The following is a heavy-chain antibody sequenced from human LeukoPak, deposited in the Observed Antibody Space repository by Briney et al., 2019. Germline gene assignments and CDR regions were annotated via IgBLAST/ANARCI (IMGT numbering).Heavy chain of an antibody. J-gene: IGHJ4*02. V-gene: IGHV3-23*01. CDR2: ISGSGGST. Sequence: PGGSLRLSCAASGFTFSSYAMSWVRQAPGKGLEWVSAISGSGGSTYYADSVKGRFTISRDNSKNTLYLQMNSLRAEDTAVYYCAKAGRGVRGVIYTGADYWGQGTLVTVSS. CDR3: AKAGRGVRGVIYTGADY. D-gene: IGHD3-10*01. CDR1: GFTFSSYA.